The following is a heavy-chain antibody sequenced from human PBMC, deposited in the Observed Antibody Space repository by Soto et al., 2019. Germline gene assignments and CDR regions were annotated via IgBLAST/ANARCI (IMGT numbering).Heavy chain of an antibody. CDR3: ARETTGYYGYYYDGMDV. CDR1: GYTFTSYG. CDR2: IGAYNGNT. J-gene: IGHJ6*02. Sequence: ASVKVSCKASGYTFTSYGISWVRQAPGQGLEWMGWIGAYNGNTNYAQKLQGRVTMTTDTSTSTAYMELRSLRSDDTAVYYCARETTGYYGYYYDGMDVCGQGTTVTVSS. D-gene: IGHD3-9*01. V-gene: IGHV1-18*04.